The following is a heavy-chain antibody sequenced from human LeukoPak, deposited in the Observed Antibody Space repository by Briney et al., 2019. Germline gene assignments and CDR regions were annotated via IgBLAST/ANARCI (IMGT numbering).Heavy chain of an antibody. CDR3: ARYYDSSGYYRDPFDY. Sequence: SETLSLTCTVSGGSVRTTSYYWGWIRQPPGKGLEWIGSIYYTGSTYYNPSLKSRVTISVDTSKNQFSLKLSSVTAADTAVYYCARYYDSSGYYRDPFDYWGQGTLVTVSS. CDR1: GGSVRTTSYY. J-gene: IGHJ4*02. CDR2: IYYTGST. V-gene: IGHV4-39*07. D-gene: IGHD3-22*01.